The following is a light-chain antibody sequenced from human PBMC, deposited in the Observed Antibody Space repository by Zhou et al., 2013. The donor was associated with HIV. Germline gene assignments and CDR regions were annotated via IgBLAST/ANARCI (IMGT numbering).Light chain of an antibody. CDR1: QSVSNNF. CDR2: GAS. Sequence: ETVLTQSPGTLSLSPGERATLSCRASQSVSNNFLAWYQQKPGQAPRLLIYGASSRVTGIPDRFSGSGSGTDFTLTITRLEPEDFALYYCQQYGSSPTTFGGGTKVEMK. V-gene: IGKV3-20*01. J-gene: IGKJ4*01. CDR3: QQYGSSPTT.